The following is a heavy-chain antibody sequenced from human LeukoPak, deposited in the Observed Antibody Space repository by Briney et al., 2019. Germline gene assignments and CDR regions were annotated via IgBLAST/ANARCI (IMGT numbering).Heavy chain of an antibody. CDR3: ASEGGIQQLSWFDP. CDR2: IYHSGST. Sequence: SETLSLTCAVSGYSISSGYYWGWIRQPPGKGLEWIGSIYHSGSTYYNPSLKSRVTISVDTSKNQFSLKLSSVTAADTAVCYCASEGGIQQLSWFDPWGQGTLVTVSS. CDR1: GYSISSGYY. D-gene: IGHD1-1*01. V-gene: IGHV4-38-2*01. J-gene: IGHJ5*02.